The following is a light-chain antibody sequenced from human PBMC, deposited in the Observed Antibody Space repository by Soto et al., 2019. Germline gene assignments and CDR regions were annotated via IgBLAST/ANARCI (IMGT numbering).Light chain of an antibody. V-gene: IGKV1-27*01. CDR3: QKYDSAPET. Sequence: DIQMTQSPSSLSASVGDRVTITCRASQGISNDLAWYQQKPGKVPRLLIYATSILQSGVPTRFSGSGSRTDFTLTISSLQPEDVAIYYCQKYDSAPETFGPGTKVDLK. CDR2: ATS. CDR1: QGISND. J-gene: IGKJ3*01.